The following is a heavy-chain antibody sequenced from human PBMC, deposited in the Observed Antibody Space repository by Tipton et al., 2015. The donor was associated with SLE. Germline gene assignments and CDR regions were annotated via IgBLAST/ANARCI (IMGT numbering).Heavy chain of an antibody. CDR2: IYTSGST. CDR3: ARVKGRLLWFGDEGY. D-gene: IGHD3-10*01. CDR1: GGSISSGSYY. Sequence: LRLSCTVSGGSISSGSYYWSWIRQPAGKGLEWIGYIYTSGSTNYNPSLKSRVTISVDTSKNQFSLKLSSVTAADTAVYYCARVKGRLLWFGDEGYWGQGTLVTVSS. J-gene: IGHJ4*02. V-gene: IGHV4-61*09.